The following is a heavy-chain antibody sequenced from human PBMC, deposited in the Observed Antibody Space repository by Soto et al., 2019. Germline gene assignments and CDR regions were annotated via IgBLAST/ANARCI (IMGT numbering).Heavy chain of an antibody. CDR1: GFTFSMYG. D-gene: IGHD1-1*01. V-gene: IGHV3-30*03. Sequence: QVQLVESGGGVVQPGNSVRLSCAASGFTFSMYGMHWVRQAPGKGLEWVAVTASDGTNKFYGDSVKGRFTISRDNPRATLYLQMNSLRPDDTAVYYCARKNPGRVSEVPDYWGQGTLVTVSS. CDR3: ARKNPGRVSEVPDY. CDR2: TASDGTNK. J-gene: IGHJ4*02.